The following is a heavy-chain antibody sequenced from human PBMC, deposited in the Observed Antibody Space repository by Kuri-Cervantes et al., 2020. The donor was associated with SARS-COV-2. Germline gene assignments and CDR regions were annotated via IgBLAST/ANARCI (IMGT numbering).Heavy chain of an antibody. J-gene: IGHJ4*02. CDR1: GFTFSSYW. V-gene: IGHV3-74*01. Sequence: GGSLRLSCAASGFTFSSYWMHWVRQAPGKGRVWVSRINSDGSSTSYADSVKGRFTISRDNSKNTLYLQMNSLRAEDTAVYYCAKRYSSSWTGPSPFDYWGQGTLVTVSS. CDR3: AKRYSSSWTGPSPFDY. D-gene: IGHD6-13*01. CDR2: INSDGSST.